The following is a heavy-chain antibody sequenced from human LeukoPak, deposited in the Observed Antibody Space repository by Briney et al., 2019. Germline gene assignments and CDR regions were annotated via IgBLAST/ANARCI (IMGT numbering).Heavy chain of an antibody. CDR1: GGSFSGYY. V-gene: IGHV4-34*01. CDR2: INHSGST. J-gene: IGHJ3*02. Sequence: PSETLSLTCAVYGGSFSGYYWSWIRQPPGKGLEWIGEINHSGSTNYNPSLKSRVTISVDTSKNQFSLRLSSVTAADTAVYYCARGGYYLADAFDIWGQGTMVTVSS. D-gene: IGHD3-10*01. CDR3: ARGGYYLADAFDI.